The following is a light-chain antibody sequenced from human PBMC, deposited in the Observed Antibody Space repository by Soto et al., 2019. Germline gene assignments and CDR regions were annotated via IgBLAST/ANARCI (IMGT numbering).Light chain of an antibody. CDR1: SSNIGSYT. CDR3: AAWDDSLNGYV. CDR2: SNN. J-gene: IGLJ1*01. Sequence: QSALTQPPSASGTPGQRVTISCSGSSSNIGSYTVNWYQQLPGTAPKLLIYSNNKRPSGVPDRFSGSKSGTSASLAISGLQSEDEADYFCAAWDDSLNGYVFGVGTKLTVL. V-gene: IGLV1-44*01.